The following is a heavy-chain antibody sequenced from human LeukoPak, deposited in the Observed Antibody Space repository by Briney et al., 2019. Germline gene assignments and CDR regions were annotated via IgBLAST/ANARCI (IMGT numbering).Heavy chain of an antibody. J-gene: IGHJ3*02. Sequence: PSETLSLTCTVSGGSFSSYYWYWIRQPPGKGLEYIGYFYYSGSTNYNPSFKSRVNTSVDTSKNHSALKLNSVTTADTAVFYCARGRDSGGYLVPFAIWGQGTMVTVSS. V-gene: IGHV4-59*01. CDR2: FYYSGST. CDR1: GGSFSSYY. CDR3: ARGRDSGGYLVPFAI. D-gene: IGHD1-26*01.